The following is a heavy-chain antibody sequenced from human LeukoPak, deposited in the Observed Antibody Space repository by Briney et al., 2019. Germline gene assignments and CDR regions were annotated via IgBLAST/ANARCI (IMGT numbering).Heavy chain of an antibody. V-gene: IGHV1-18*01. J-gene: IGHJ6*02. CDR3: ARGPTYYDILYRMDV. CDR1: GYTFTSYG. CDR2: ISAYNGNT. Sequence: AAGKVSCKASGYTFTSYGISWVRQAPGQGLEWMGWISAYNGNTNYAEKLQGRVTMTTDTSTSTAYMELRSLRSDDTAVYYCARGPTYYDILYRMDVWGQGTTVTVSS. D-gene: IGHD3-9*01.